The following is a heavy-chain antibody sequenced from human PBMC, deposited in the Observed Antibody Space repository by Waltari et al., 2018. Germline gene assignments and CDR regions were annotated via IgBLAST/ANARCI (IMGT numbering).Heavy chain of an antibody. CDR2: IIPSFGTA. V-gene: IGHV1-69*12. CDR3: ARGSGSYFLRYYYYYMDV. CDR1: GGTFSSYA. D-gene: IGHD1-26*01. Sequence: QVQLVQSGAEVKKPGSSVKVSCKASGGTFSSYAISWVRQAPGHGLEWMGGIIPSFGTANYAQKFQGRVTITADESTSTAYMELSSLRSEDTAVYYCARGSGSYFLRYYYYYMDVWGKGTTVTISS. J-gene: IGHJ6*03.